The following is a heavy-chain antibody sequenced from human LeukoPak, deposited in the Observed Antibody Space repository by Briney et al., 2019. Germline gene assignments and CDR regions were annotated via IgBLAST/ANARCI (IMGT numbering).Heavy chain of an antibody. Sequence: GALRLSCAASGFTFSSYSMNWVRQAPGKGLEWVGHIKSKSDGGTPAHAAPVKGRFTISRDDSKNTLYLQMNSLKTEDTAMYFCTTGPFDYWGQGALVTVSS. CDR2: IKSKSDGGTP. CDR1: GFTFSSYS. J-gene: IGHJ4*02. CDR3: TTGPFDY. V-gene: IGHV3-15*07.